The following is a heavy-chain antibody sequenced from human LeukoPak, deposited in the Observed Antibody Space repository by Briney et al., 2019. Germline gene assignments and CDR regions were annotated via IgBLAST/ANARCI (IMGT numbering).Heavy chain of an antibody. CDR1: EFTFITYW. Sequence: PGGSLRLSCAASEFTFITYWMSWVRQAPGKGLEWVGRIKSKTDGGTTDYAAPVKGRFTISRDDSKNTLYLQMNSLKTEDTAVYYCTTDPGFYYYYYMDVWGKGTTVTISS. D-gene: IGHD3-3*01. V-gene: IGHV3-15*01. J-gene: IGHJ6*03. CDR3: TTDPGFYYYYYMDV. CDR2: IKSKTDGGTT.